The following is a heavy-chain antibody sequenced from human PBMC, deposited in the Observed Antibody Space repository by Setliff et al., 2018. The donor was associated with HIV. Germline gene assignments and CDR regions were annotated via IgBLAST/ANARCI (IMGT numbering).Heavy chain of an antibody. D-gene: IGHD5-18*01. Sequence: PGGSLRLSCVGHGFTFSVYAMTWVRQAPGKGLEWVSATSDSGVGTYYADSVKGRFTISRDNSKNTLYLQMNSLRAEDTAAYYCAKLATCGDAAMDCYMDVWGKGTTVTVSS. CDR3: AKLATCGDAAMDCYMDV. CDR1: GFTFSVYA. CDR2: TSDSGVGT. V-gene: IGHV3-23*01. J-gene: IGHJ6*03.